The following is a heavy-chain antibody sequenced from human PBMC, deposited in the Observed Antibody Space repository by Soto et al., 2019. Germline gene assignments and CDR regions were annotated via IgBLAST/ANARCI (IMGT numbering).Heavy chain of an antibody. D-gene: IGHD2-15*01. V-gene: IGHV1-46*01. CDR2: ISPSGGST. CDR3: ATDRRSWRYYYGMDV. J-gene: IGHJ6*02. Sequence: ASVKVSCKASGYTFTSYYMHWVRQAPGQGLEWMGIISPSGGSTSYAQKFQGRVTMTEDTSTDTAYMELSSLRSEDTAVYYCATDRRSWRYYYGMDVWGQGTTVTVSS. CDR1: GYTFTSYY.